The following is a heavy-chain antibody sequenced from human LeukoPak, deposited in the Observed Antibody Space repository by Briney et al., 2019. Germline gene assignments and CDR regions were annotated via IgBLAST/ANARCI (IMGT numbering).Heavy chain of an antibody. Sequence: SETLSLTCAVYGGSFSGYYWSWIRQPPGKGLEWIGEINHSGSTNYNPSLKSRVTISVDTSKNQFSLKLSSVTAADTAVYYCASGVRSSSWYRQDYYYYYGMDVWGQGTTVTVSS. V-gene: IGHV4-34*01. CDR2: INHSGST. D-gene: IGHD6-13*01. CDR3: ASGVRSSSWYRQDYYYYYGMDV. J-gene: IGHJ6*02. CDR1: GGSFSGYY.